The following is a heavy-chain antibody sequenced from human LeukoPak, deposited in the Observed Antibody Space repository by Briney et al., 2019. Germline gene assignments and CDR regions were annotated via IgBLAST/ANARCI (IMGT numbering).Heavy chain of an antibody. D-gene: IGHD6-19*01. J-gene: IGHJ4*02. CDR3: ARMYSSGWYWGYYFDY. CDR1: GFTFSSYE. Sequence: GGSLRLSCAASGFTFSSYEMNWVRQAPGKGVEGVSYISSIGSPIYYADSVTGRFTISRDNAKNSLYLHMNSLRAEDTAVYYCARMYSSGWYWGYYFDYWGQGTLVTVSS. V-gene: IGHV3-48*03. CDR2: ISSIGSPI.